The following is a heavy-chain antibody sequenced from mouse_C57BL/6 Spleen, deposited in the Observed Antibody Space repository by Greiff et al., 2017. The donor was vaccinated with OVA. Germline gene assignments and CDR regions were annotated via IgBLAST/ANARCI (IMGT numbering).Heavy chain of an antibody. D-gene: IGHD3-2*02. CDR2: IDPANGNT. V-gene: IGHV14-3*01. CDR3: ARYTPQLRLHYCCDY. CDR1: GFNIKNTY. J-gene: IGHJ2*01. Sequence: VQLKESVAELVRPGASVKLSCTASGFNIKNTYMHWVKQRPEQGLEWIGRIDPANGNTKYAPKFQGKATITADTSSNPAFLQLSSLTSEDTANYYGARYTPQLRLHYCCDYWGQGTTLTVSA.